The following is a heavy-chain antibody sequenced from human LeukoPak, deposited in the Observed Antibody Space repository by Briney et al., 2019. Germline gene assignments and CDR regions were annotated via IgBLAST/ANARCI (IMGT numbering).Heavy chain of an antibody. CDR3: AGDKLSFGSRYNWFDP. V-gene: IGHV4-59*01. J-gene: IGHJ5*02. CDR2: IYYTGST. D-gene: IGHD3-16*01. CDR1: GGSISGYY. Sequence: SETLSLTCTVSGGSISGYYYNWIRQPPGKGLEWIGYIYYTGSTSYNPSLKSRVTISVDTSKNQFSLKLTSVTAADTAAYYCAGDKLSFGSRYNWFDPWGQGSLVTVSS.